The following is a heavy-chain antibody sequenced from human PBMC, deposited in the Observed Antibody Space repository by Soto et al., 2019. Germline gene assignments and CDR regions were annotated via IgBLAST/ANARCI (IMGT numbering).Heavy chain of an antibody. J-gene: IGHJ4*02. CDR3: ASDSNYVDY. CDR1: AGTIRSGGYF. Sequence: SLTLSCPCTVCAGTIRSGGYFWTWIRQPPGKGLEWIGYIYYSGSTFYNPSLKSRLTMSLDTSKNQFSLKLNSVTDADTAVYYCASDSNYVDYWGQGTLVTVSS. CDR2: IYYSGST. V-gene: IGHV4-30-4*08. D-gene: IGHD4-4*01.